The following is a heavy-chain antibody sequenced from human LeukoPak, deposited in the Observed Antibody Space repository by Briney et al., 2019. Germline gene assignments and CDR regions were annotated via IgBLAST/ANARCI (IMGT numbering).Heavy chain of an antibody. CDR2: ISGSGGST. CDR1: GFTFSSYA. J-gene: IGHJ4*02. Sequence: GGSLRLSCAASGFTFSSYAMSWVRQAPGKGLEWVSAISGSGGSTYYADSVKGRFTISRDNSKNTLYLQMNSLRAEDTAVYYCAKDSDYYDSSGSDYWGQGTLVTVSS. V-gene: IGHV3-23*01. D-gene: IGHD3-22*01. CDR3: AKDSDYYDSSGSDY.